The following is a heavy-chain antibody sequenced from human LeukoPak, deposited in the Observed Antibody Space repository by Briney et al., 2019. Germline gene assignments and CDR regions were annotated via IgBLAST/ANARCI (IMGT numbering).Heavy chain of an antibody. D-gene: IGHD4-17*01. J-gene: IGHJ4*02. V-gene: IGHV3-7*01. Sequence: RGSLRLSCAASGFTFSRHWMGWVRQAPGGGLGWVANIKQDGSQYYVDSVKGRFIISRDNAKNSLSLQLNSLRFEDTAVYYCARGPDYGDRLDYFDYWGQGALVTVSS. CDR1: GFTFSRHW. CDR2: IKQDGSQ. CDR3: ARGPDYGDRLDYFDY.